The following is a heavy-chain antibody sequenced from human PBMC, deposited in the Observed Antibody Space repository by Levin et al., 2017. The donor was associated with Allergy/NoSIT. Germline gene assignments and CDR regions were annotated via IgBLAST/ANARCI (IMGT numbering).Heavy chain of an antibody. Sequence: GESLKISCAASGFTFSSYAMSWVRQAPGKGLEWVSAISGSGGSTYYADSVKGRFTISRDNSKNTLYLQMNSLRAEDTAVYYCAKTYGDYEEYFQHWGQGTLVTVSS. CDR1: GFTFSSYA. CDR2: ISGSGGST. J-gene: IGHJ1*01. CDR3: AKTYGDYEEYFQH. V-gene: IGHV3-23*01. D-gene: IGHD4-17*01.